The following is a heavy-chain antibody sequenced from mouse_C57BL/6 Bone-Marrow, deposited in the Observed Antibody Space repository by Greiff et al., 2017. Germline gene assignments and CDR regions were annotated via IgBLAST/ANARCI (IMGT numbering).Heavy chain of an antibody. J-gene: IGHJ3*01. CDR3: TSFGCFAY. CDR1: GFNIKDDY. V-gene: IGHV14-4*01. Sequence: VQLQQSGPELVRPGASVKLSCKASGFNIKDDYMHWVKQRHEQGLEWIGWIDPENGDTEYTSKFQGKATITADTSSNTAYLQLSSLTSEDAAVXYYTSFGCFAYWGQGTMLTVSS. CDR2: IDPENGDT.